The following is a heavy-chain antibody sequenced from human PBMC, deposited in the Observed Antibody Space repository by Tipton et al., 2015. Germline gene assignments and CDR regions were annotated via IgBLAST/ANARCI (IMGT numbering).Heavy chain of an antibody. CDR1: GDSISSDYW. V-gene: IGHV4-4*01. J-gene: IGHJ6*02. CDR2: IFHTGNT. D-gene: IGHD3-9*01. Sequence: TLSLTCTISGDSISSDYWWSWVRQPPGKGLEWIGEIFHTGNTNYNPSLMSRLTISVDKSKNQFSLKLSSVTAADTAVYFCARDGRYDILAGPSPPYGMDVWGQGTTVTVSS. CDR3: ARDGRYDILAGPSPPYGMDV.